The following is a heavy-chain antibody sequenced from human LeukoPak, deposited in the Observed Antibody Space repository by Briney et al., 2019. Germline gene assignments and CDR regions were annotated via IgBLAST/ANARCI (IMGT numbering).Heavy chain of an antibody. CDR3: ARGIDEWLYLNY. V-gene: IGHV3-21*04. CDR2: ISSSSSYI. Sequence: GGSLRLSCAASGFTFSSYSMNWVRQAPGKGLEWVSSISSSSSYIYHADSVKGRFTISRDNAKNSLYLQMYSLRAEDTAVYYCARGIDEWLYLNYWGQGALVTVSS. CDR1: GFTFSSYS. D-gene: IGHD3-3*01. J-gene: IGHJ4*02.